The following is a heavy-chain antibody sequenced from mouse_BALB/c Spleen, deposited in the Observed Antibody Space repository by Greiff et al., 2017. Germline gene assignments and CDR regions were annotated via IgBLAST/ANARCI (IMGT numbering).Heavy chain of an antibody. V-gene: IGHV1S81*02. Sequence: VQLQQPGAELVKPGASVKLSCKASGYTFTSYWMHWVKQRPGQGLEWIGEINPSNSRTNYNEKFKSKATLAVDKSSSTAYMQLSSLTSEDSAVYYRERGNDYWCFDDWGAGTTVTVSA. CDR3: ERGNDYWCFDD. J-gene: IGHJ1*01. CDR1: GYTFTSYW. CDR2: INPSNSRT. D-gene: IGHD2-3*01.